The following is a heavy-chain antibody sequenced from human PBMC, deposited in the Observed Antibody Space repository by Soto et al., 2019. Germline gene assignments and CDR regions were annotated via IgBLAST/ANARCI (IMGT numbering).Heavy chain of an antibody. D-gene: IGHD5-12*01. Sequence: QVQLVESGGGVVQPGRSLRLSCAASGFTFSSYGMHWVRQAPGKGLEWVAVISYDGSNKYYADSVKGRFTISRDNSKNTLYLQMNSLRAQDTAVSYCAKPVYSGYDFYYYYYMDVWGKGTTVTLSS. V-gene: IGHV3-30*18. CDR1: GFTFSSYG. CDR2: ISYDGSNK. J-gene: IGHJ6*03. CDR3: AKPVYSGYDFYYYYYMDV.